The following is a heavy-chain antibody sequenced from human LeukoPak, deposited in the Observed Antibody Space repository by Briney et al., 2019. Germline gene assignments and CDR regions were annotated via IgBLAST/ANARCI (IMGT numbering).Heavy chain of an antibody. CDR3: ARDLYYGSGSYYNLHGY. CDR2: ISSSSSTI. CDR1: GFTFSSYS. D-gene: IGHD3-10*01. Sequence: GGSLRLSCAASGFTFSSYSMNWVRQAPGKGLEWVSYISSSSSTIYYADSVKGRFTISRDNAKNSLYLQMNSLRAEDTAVHYCARDLYYGSGSYYNLHGYWGQGTLVTVSS. V-gene: IGHV3-48*01. J-gene: IGHJ4*02.